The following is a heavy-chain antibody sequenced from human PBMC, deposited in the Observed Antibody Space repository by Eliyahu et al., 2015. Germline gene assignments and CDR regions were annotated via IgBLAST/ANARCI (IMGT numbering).Heavy chain of an antibody. D-gene: IGHD1-26*01. J-gene: IGHJ4*02. CDR2: XWYDGSNK. CDR3: ARMYSGSYCLDY. V-gene: IGHV3-33*01. Sequence: QVQLVESGGGVVQPGRSLRLSCAASGXPSVANGMHWVRQAPGKGLEWVAVXWYDGSNKYYADSVKGRFTISRDNSKNTLYLQMNSLRAEDTAVYYCARMYSGSYCLDYWGQGTLVTVSS. CDR1: GXPSVANG.